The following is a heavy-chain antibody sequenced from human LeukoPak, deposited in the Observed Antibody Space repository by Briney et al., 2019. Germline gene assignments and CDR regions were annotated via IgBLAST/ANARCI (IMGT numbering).Heavy chain of an antibody. D-gene: IGHD5-18*01. CDR2: INHSGST. CDR3: ASPDSGYRGAFDI. Sequence: PSETLSLTCAVYGGSFSGYYWSWIRQPPGKGLEWIGEINHSGSTNYNPSLKSRVIISVDTSKNQFSLKLSSVTAADTAVYYCASPDSGYRGAFDIWGQGTMVTVSS. J-gene: IGHJ3*02. CDR1: GGSFSGYY. V-gene: IGHV4-34*01.